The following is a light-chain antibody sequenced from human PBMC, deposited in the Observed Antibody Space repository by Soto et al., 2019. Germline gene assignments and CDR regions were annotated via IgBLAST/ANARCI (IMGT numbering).Light chain of an antibody. CDR2: DAS. CDR3: QQYYRSCT. CDR1: QSVTDW. Sequence: DIQLTQSPSTLSASVGDRVTITCRASQSVTDWLAWYQQKPGKAPKLLIYDASSLVSGVPSKFRGNASWTEFSLTISSLQPDDFATYYCQQYYRSCTFGQGTKVEIK. J-gene: IGKJ2*02. V-gene: IGKV1-5*01.